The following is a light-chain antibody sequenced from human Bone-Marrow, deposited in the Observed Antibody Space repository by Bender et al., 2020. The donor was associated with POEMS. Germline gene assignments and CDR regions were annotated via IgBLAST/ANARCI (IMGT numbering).Light chain of an antibody. Sequence: QSALTQPASVSGSPGQSITISCSGASSDFSVYNFVSWYQQHPGKAPKLMIYDVSNRPSGVSNRFSGSKSGNTASLTISGLQPEDESDYYCSSYTSSSTWVFGGGTKLTVL. CDR1: SSDFSVYNF. J-gene: IGLJ3*02. V-gene: IGLV2-14*01. CDR3: SSYTSSSTWV. CDR2: DVS.